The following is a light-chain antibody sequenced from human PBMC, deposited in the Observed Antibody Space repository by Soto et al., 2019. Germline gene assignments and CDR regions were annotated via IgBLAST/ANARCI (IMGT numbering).Light chain of an antibody. CDR2: DAS. Sequence: DIQMTQSPSSLSASVGDRVTITCQASQDISNYLNWYQQKPGKAPKLLIYDASNLETGVPSRFSGSGSGTDFTFTISSLQPEDIATYYCQQYHIFLTFGQGTKLEIK. CDR1: QDISNY. J-gene: IGKJ2*01. V-gene: IGKV1-33*01. CDR3: QQYHIFLT.